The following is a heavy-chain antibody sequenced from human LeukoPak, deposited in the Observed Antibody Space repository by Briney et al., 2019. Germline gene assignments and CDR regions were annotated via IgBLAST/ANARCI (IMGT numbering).Heavy chain of an antibody. CDR3: ARGTTPMVRGVHYYHYYYMDV. D-gene: IGHD3-10*01. CDR1: GYTFTSYD. J-gene: IGHJ6*03. Sequence: ASVKVSCKASGYTFTSYDINWVRRATGQGLEWIGWMNPNSGNTGYAQKFQGRVTMTRNTSISTAYMELSSLRSEATAVYYCARGTTPMVRGVHYYHYYYMDVWGKGTTVTVSS. CDR2: MNPNSGNT. V-gene: IGHV1-8*01.